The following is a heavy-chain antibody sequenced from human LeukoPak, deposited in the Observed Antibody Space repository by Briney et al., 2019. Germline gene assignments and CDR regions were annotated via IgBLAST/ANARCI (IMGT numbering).Heavy chain of an antibody. V-gene: IGHV1-46*01. D-gene: IGHD4-17*01. Sequence: ASVKVSCKASGYPFTTYPMHWVRQAPGQGLEWMGIINPRGGSTTYAQKFQGRLTMTRDTSTSTVYMELSSLRSEDTAVYYCAREDADYTFSFDFWGQGTLVTVSS. CDR1: GYPFTTYP. CDR2: INPRGGST. CDR3: AREDADYTFSFDF. J-gene: IGHJ4*02.